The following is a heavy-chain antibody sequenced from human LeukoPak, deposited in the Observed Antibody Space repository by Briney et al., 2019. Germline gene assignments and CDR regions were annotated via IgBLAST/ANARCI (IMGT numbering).Heavy chain of an antibody. J-gene: IGHJ4*02. CDR3: ARAERWLVFDY. CDR2: IYSGSNT. D-gene: IGHD6-19*01. V-gene: IGHV3-53*01. Sequence: GGSLRLSCAASGFTVSSNSMSWVRQASGTGLEWVSVIYSGSNTNYADSVKGRFTISRDNSKNTLYLQMNSLRAEDTAVYYCARAERWLVFDYWGQGILVTVSS. CDR1: GFTVSSNS.